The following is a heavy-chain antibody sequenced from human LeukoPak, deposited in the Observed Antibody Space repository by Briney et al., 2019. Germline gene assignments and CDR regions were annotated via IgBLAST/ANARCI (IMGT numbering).Heavy chain of an antibody. J-gene: IGHJ4*02. CDR2: INAANGNI. V-gene: IGHV1-3*01. Sequence: ASVKVSCKASGYIFTNHGIHWVRQAPGQRLVCMGWINAANGNIKYSPSFQGRVTFTGDISASTVYMEMSSLRSEDTALYYCARDGGGRYGTTLLDYWGQGTLVTVSS. D-gene: IGHD1/OR15-1a*01. CDR1: GYIFTNHG. CDR3: ARDGGGRYGTTLLDY.